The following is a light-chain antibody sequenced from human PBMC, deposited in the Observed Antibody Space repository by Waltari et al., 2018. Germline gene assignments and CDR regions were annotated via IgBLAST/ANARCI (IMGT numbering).Light chain of an antibody. CDR1: QSVSSFY. CDR2: DAT. CDR3: QQYGRSPWT. Sequence: EIVLTQSPATLSLSPGERATLSCGASQSVSSFYLAWYQQKPGLAPRRLIYDATRRATGLPDRLSGSGSGTDFTLTISGLEPEDFAVYYCQQYGRSPWTFGQGTKVEIK. J-gene: IGKJ1*01. V-gene: IGKV3D-20*01.